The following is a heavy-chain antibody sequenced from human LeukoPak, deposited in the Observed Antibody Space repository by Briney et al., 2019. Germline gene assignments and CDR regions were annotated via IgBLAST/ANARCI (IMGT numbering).Heavy chain of an antibody. CDR2: ISWNSGSI. D-gene: IGHD6-6*01. CDR1: GFTFDDYA. J-gene: IGHJ4*02. V-gene: IGHV3-9*01. Sequence: PGRSLRLSCAASGFTFDDYATHWVRQAPGKGLEWVSGISWNSGSIGYADSVKGRFTISRDNAKNSLYLQMNSLRAEDTALYYCAKDSELAALGYWGQGTLVTVSS. CDR3: AKDSELAALGY.